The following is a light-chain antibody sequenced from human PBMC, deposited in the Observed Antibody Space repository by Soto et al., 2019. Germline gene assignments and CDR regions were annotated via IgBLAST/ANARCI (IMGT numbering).Light chain of an antibody. CDR2: EVS. V-gene: IGLV2-8*01. CDR3: SSYASSNNLV. CDR1: SSDIGGYNY. Sequence: QSVLTQPPSASGAPGQSVTISCTGTSSDIGGYNYVSWYQQHPGKAPKLMLYEVSKRPSGVPDRFSASKSGTTASLTVSGLQAEDEADYYCSSYASSNNLVFGGGTKHTVL. J-gene: IGLJ2*01.